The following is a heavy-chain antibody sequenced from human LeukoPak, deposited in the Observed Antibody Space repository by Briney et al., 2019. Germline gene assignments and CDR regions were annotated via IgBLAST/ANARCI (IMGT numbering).Heavy chain of an antibody. J-gene: IGHJ4*02. CDR1: GGSIDSRSYY. CDR3: ARRSEFDNTHYHYFDY. Sequence: PSETLSLTCTVSGGSIDSRSYYWDWIRQAPGKGLEWIGTIYHSGSTEYNPSLKSRVAIFVDTSKNQFSLILHSVAAADTAVYYCARRSEFDNTHYHYFDYWGQGALVTVSA. V-gene: IGHV4-39*01. CDR2: IYHSGST. D-gene: IGHD2-15*01.